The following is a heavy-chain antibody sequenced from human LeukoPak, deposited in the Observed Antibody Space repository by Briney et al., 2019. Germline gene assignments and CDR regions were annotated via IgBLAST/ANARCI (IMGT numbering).Heavy chain of an antibody. V-gene: IGHV3-23*01. Sequence: GGSLRLSCAASGFTFSSYSMNWVRQAPGKGLEWVSAISGGGGTIYYADSVKGRFTISRDNSKNTLYLQMHSLRAEDTAVYSCAKADGSGWYRGDYWGQGTLVTVSS. J-gene: IGHJ4*02. CDR2: ISGGGGTI. CDR1: GFTFSSYS. CDR3: AKADGSGWYRGDY. D-gene: IGHD6-19*01.